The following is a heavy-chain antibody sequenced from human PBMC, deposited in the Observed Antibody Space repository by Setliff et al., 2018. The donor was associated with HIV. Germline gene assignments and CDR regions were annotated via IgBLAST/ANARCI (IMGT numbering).Heavy chain of an antibody. Sequence: GESLKISCTGHGNTFANHWIAWVRQKPGKGLEWMGLIYTGDYQTTYSPAFQGQVTISADKSISTAYLQWTNLKASDSATDYCARQRVAISMLVVQNPGPLDTWVQGTVVTVSS. CDR2: IYTGDYQT. D-gene: IGHD3-10*02. J-gene: IGHJ4*03. V-gene: IGHV5-51*01. CDR3: ARQRVAISMLVVQNPGPLDT. CDR1: GNTFANHW.